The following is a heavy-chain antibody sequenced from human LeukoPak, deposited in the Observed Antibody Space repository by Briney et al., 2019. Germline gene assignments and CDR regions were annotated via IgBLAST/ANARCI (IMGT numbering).Heavy chain of an antibody. CDR1: GFTFSSYA. D-gene: IGHD6-6*01. CDR3: ARGGHSSSTYYYGMDV. CDR2: ISYDGSNK. J-gene: IGHJ6*02. Sequence: QPGRSLRLSCAASGFTFSSYAMHWVRQAPGKGLEWVAVISYDGSNKYYADSVKGRFTISRDNSKNTLYLQMNSLRAEDTAVYYCARGGHSSSTYYYGMDVWGQGTTVTVSS. V-gene: IGHV3-30-3*01.